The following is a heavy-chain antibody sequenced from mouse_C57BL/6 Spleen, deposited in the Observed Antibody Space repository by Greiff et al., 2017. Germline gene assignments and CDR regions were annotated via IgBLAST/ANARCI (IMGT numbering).Heavy chain of an antibody. CDR3: ARWDGGSPFDY. D-gene: IGHD1-1*02. CDR2: IYPGDGAT. Sequence: QVQLQQSGAELVKPGASVTISCKASGYAFSSYWMNWVKQRLGKGLEWIGQIYPGDGATNYNGKFKGKATLTADKSSSTAYMQLSSLTSEDSAVYFCARWDGGSPFDYWGQGTTLTVSS. CDR1: GYAFSSYW. J-gene: IGHJ2*01. V-gene: IGHV1-80*01.